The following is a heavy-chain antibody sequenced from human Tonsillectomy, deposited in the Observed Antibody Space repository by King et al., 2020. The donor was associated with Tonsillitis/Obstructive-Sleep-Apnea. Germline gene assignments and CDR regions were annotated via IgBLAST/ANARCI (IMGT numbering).Heavy chain of an antibody. D-gene: IGHD3-22*01. CDR3: ARRTYYYASSGYLDAFDL. J-gene: IGHJ3*01. Sequence: VQLVESGAEVKKPGESLKISCKGSGYSFTSYWIGWVRQMPGKGLEWMGIIYPGDSDTRYSPSFQGQVTISADKSISTAYLQWSSLKASDTAMYYCARRTYYYASSGYLDAFDLWGQGTMVTVSS. CDR2: IYPGDSDT. V-gene: IGHV5-51*01. CDR1: GYSFTSYW.